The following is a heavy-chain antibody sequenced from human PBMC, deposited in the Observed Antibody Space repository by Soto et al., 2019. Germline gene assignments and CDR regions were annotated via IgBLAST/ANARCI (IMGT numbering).Heavy chain of an antibody. Sequence: GGSLRLSCAASGFTFSSYGMHWVHQAPGKGLEWVSGISDGGSSTYYADSVKGRFTISRDNSKNTLYLQMNSLRAEDTAVYYCAKDAYNAPNWFDPWGQGTLVTVSS. D-gene: IGHD1-1*01. J-gene: IGHJ5*02. V-gene: IGHV3-23*01. CDR2: ISDGGSST. CDR1: GFTFSSYG. CDR3: AKDAYNAPNWFDP.